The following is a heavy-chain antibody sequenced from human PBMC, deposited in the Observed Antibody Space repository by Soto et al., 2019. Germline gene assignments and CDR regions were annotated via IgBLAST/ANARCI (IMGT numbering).Heavy chain of an antibody. D-gene: IGHD3-22*01. CDR3: ARDADYYDSSGYYTAQYYFDY. J-gene: IGHJ4*02. V-gene: IGHV1-18*01. CDR1: GYSFTSYG. Sequence: ASVTVSCKASGYSFTSYGISWVRQAPGQGLEWMGWISAYNGNTNYAQKLQGRVTMTTDTSTSTAYMELRSLRSDDTAVYYCARDADYYDSSGYYTAQYYFDYWGQGTLVTVSS. CDR2: ISAYNGNT.